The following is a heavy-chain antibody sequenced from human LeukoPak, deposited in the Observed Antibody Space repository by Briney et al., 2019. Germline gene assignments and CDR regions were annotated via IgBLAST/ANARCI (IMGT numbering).Heavy chain of an antibody. CDR1: GGSISSSNW. CDR3: ASTGGSDGMDA. Sequence: SGTLSLTCAVSGGSISSSNWWSWVRQPPGKGLEWIGEIYHSGSTNYNPSLKSRVTISVDTSKNQFSLKLSSVTAADTAVYYCASTGGSDGMDAWGQGTTVTVSS. D-gene: IGHD3-16*01. V-gene: IGHV4-4*02. CDR2: IYHSGST. J-gene: IGHJ6*02.